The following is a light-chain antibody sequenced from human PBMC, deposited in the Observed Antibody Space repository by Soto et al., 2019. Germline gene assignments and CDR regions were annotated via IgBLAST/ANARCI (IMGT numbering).Light chain of an antibody. Sequence: QSVLTQPPSVSGAPGQTITISCTGSSSNIGAGYDVHWYQQLPGTAPKLLIYSNNQRPSGVPDRFSGSKSGTSASLAISGLQSEDEADYYCAAWDDSLNGRSVVFGGGTKLTVL. CDR2: SNN. CDR3: AAWDDSLNGRSVV. CDR1: SSNIGAGYD. V-gene: IGLV1-44*01. J-gene: IGLJ2*01.